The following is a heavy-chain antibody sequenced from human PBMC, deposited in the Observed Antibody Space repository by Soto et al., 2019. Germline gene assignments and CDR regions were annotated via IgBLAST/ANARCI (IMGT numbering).Heavy chain of an antibody. V-gene: IGHV4-31*03. D-gene: IGHD6-13*01. J-gene: IGHJ1*01. CDR1: GDSIKSGGYY. Sequence: PSETLSLTCSVSGDSIKSGGYYWSWIRQHPGKGLEWIGYIYYSGNTYYNPSLKSRVTISVDTSKNQFSLKLSSATAADTAIYYCARDRGAAGTLAEYSHHWGQGTLVTVSS. CDR3: ARDRGAAGTLAEYSHH. CDR2: IYYSGNT.